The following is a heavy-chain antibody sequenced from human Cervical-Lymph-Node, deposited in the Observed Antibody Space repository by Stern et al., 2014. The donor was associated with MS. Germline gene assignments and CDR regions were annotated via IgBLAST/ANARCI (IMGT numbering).Heavy chain of an antibody. D-gene: IGHD6-19*01. Sequence: VHLVESGAEVKTPGASVKLSCKASGYTFTSYYMHWVRQPPGQGLEWMGIINPSGGSTSYVQKFQGRVTMTRDTSTSTVYMELSSLRSEDTAVYYCAREVAGHRLGMMDVWGQGTSVTVSS. J-gene: IGHJ6*02. CDR2: INPSGGST. CDR1: GYTFTSYY. CDR3: AREVAGHRLGMMDV. V-gene: IGHV1-46*01.